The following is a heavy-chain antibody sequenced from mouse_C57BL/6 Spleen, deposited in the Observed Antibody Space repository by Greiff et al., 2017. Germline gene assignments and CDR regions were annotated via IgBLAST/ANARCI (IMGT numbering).Heavy chain of an antibody. Sequence: QVQLQQSGAELVRPGASVTLSCKASGYTFTDYEMHWVKQTPVHGLEWIGAIDPETGCTAYNQKFKGKAILTADKSSSTAYMELRSLTSEDSAVYYCTRGGIFAYWGQGTLVTVSA. CDR2: IDPETGCT. CDR1: GYTFTDYE. V-gene: IGHV1-15*01. CDR3: TRGGIFAY. J-gene: IGHJ3*01.